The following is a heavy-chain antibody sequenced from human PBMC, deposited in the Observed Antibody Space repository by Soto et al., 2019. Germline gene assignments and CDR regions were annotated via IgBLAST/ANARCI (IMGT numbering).Heavy chain of an antibody. CDR1: GDSISSGGYY. D-gene: IGHD3-10*01. J-gene: IGHJ5*02. Sequence: PSETLSLTCTVSGDSISSGGYYWSWIRQHPGKGLEWIGYIYSSGVTYYDPSLKSRVTMSVDMSKNQFSLRLSSVTAADTAFYYCARRDYQYFDPWGQGALVTVS. CDR2: IYSSGVT. CDR3: ARRDYQYFDP. V-gene: IGHV4-30-4*08.